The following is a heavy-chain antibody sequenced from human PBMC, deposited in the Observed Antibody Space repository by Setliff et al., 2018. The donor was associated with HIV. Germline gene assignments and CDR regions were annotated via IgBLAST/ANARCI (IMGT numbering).Heavy chain of an antibody. V-gene: IGHV3-7*03. CDR3: ASLSSPLDY. Sequence: GGSLRLSCAASGFTLSNNYMTWVRQAPGKGLEWVANIKQDGSEKHYADSVKGRLTISRDNAKNSLYLQMDSLRVEDTAVYYCASLSSPLDYWGQGTLVTVSS. J-gene: IGHJ4*02. CDR2: IKQDGSEK. D-gene: IGHD6-19*01. CDR1: GFTLSNNY.